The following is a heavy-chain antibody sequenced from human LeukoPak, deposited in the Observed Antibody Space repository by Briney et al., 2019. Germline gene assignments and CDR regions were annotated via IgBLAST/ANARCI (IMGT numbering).Heavy chain of an antibody. Sequence: GGSLRLSCAASGFTFSSYSMNWVRQAPGKGLEWVSSISSSSSYIYYADSVKGRFTISRDNAKNSLYLQMNSLRAEDTAVYYCARESSSGIVAAPFDYWGQGTLVTVSS. CDR1: GFTFSSYS. CDR2: ISSSSSYI. D-gene: IGHD2-15*01. J-gene: IGHJ4*02. V-gene: IGHV3-21*01. CDR3: ARESSSGIVAAPFDY.